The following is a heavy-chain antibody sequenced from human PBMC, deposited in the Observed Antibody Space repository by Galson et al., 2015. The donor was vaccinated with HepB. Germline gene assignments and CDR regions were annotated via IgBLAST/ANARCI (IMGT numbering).Heavy chain of an antibody. J-gene: IGHJ4*02. CDR2: IDPSDSYT. CDR1: GYSFTSYW. Sequence: QSGAEVKKPGESLRISCKGSGYSFTSYWISWVRQMPGKGLEWMGRIDPSDSYTNYSPSFQGHVTISADKFISTAYLQWSSLKASNTAMYYCARLLGECLDSSSCRGWGSDDYWGQGTLVTVSS. CDR3: ARLLGECLDSSSCRGWGSDDY. D-gene: IGHD6-13*01. V-gene: IGHV5-10-1*01.